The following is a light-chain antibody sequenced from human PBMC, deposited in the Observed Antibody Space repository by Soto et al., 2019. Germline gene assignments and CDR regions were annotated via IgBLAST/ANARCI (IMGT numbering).Light chain of an antibody. CDR3: DSYTVTIYV. Sequence: QSVLTQPASVSGSPGQSITISCTGTRGDVGVYKFVSWYQQHPGKAPKLIIYEVSNRPSGVSSRFSGSMSGNTASLTISGLQPYFEADYYGDSYTVTIYVV. V-gene: IGLV2-14*01. J-gene: IGLJ1*01. CDR2: EVS. CDR1: RGDVGVYKF.